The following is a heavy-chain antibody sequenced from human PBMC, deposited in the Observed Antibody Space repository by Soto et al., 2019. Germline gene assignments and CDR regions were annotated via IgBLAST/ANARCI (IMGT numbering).Heavy chain of an antibody. D-gene: IGHD6-6*01. CDR1: GYTFTKYV. CDR2: ISAYNGDT. V-gene: IGHV1-18*01. CDR3: ARVRQLVGYFFYYMDV. J-gene: IGHJ6*03. Sequence: ALVKGSCKASGYTFTKYVITWGRMDPGKGLEWMGWISAYNGDTHYTQRLQGRVTMTTDTSTSTAYIELRGLRSDDTVVFFFARVRQLVGYFFYYMDVWGKGTTVTVTS.